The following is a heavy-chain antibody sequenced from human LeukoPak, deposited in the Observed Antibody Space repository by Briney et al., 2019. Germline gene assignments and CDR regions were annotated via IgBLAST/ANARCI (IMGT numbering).Heavy chain of an antibody. J-gene: IGHJ6*03. Sequence: PGGSLRLSCAASGFTFSSYWMSWVRQAPGKGLEWVANIKQDGSEKYYVDSVKGRFTISRDNAKNSLYLQMNSLRAKDTAVYYCARDLLDLGYYYYYYMDVWGKGTTVTVSS. CDR2: IKQDGSEK. CDR3: ARDLLDLGYYYYYYMDV. V-gene: IGHV3-7*01. CDR1: GFTFSSYW. D-gene: IGHD3/OR15-3a*01.